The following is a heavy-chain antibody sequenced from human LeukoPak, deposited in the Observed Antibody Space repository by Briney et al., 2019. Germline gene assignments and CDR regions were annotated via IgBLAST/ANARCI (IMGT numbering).Heavy chain of an antibody. CDR3: ARRCSSTSCYNYYYGMDV. D-gene: IGHD2-2*02. CDR1: GGTFSSYA. Sequence: ASVKVSCKASGGTFSSYAISWVGQAPGQGLEWMGRIIPILGIANYAQKFQGRVTITADKSTSTAYMELSSLRSEDTAVYYCARRCSSTSCYNYYYGMDVWGQGTTVTVSS. V-gene: IGHV1-69*04. CDR2: IIPILGIA. J-gene: IGHJ6*02.